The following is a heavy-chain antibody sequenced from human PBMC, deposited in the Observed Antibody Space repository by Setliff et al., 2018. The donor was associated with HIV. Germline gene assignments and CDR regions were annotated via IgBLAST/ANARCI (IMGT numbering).Heavy chain of an antibody. CDR3: ARADSSTWSHYFDY. V-gene: IGHV4-61*02. D-gene: IGHD6-6*01. Sequence: PSETLSLTCTVSGGSISSGIYYWNWIRQPAGKGLEWIGRIYSSGSTNYNPSLKSQVTISADTSKNQFSLKLSSVTAADTALYYCARADSSTWSHYFDYWGQGTLVTVSS. CDR1: GGSISSGIYY. CDR2: IYSSGST. J-gene: IGHJ4*02.